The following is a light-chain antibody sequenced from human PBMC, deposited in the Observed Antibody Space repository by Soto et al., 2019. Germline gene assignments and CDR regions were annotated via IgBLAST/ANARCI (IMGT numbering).Light chain of an antibody. Sequence: DIQMTQSPPTLSASVGDRVTITCRASQTISTWLAWYQQKLGKAPKLLIYKASKLENGVPSRFSGSGSGTEFTLTISTLQSEDFAVYYCQEYLQWPPGMFGQGTKVDIK. J-gene: IGKJ1*01. CDR3: QEYLQWPPGM. CDR2: KAS. CDR1: QTISTW. V-gene: IGKV1-5*03.